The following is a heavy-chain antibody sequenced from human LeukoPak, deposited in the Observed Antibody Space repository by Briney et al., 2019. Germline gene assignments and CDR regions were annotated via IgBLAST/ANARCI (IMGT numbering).Heavy chain of an antibody. CDR2: TYYSGST. D-gene: IGHD3-22*01. CDR1: GGSISSYY. J-gene: IGHJ4*02. Sequence: SETLSLTCTVSGGSISSYYWSWIRQPPGKGLEWIGYTYYSGSTNYNPSLTSRVTISVDTSKNQFSLKLSSVTAADTAVYYCARGEKYYYDSSDYYYFDYWGQGTLVTVSS. CDR3: ARGEKYYYDSSDYYYFDY. V-gene: IGHV4-59*01.